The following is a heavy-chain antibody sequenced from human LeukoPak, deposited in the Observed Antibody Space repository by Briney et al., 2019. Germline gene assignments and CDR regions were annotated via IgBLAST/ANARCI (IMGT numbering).Heavy chain of an antibody. CDR3: ARGLRGLDY. J-gene: IGHJ4*02. CDR1: GGSISSGSYY. Sequence: SETLSLTCTVSGGSISSGSYYWSWIRQPAGKGLEWIGRIFTSGSTNYNPSLKTRVTISVDTSKNQFSLKLSSVTATDTAVYYCARGLRGLDYWGQGTLVTVSS. V-gene: IGHV4-61*02. CDR2: IFTSGST.